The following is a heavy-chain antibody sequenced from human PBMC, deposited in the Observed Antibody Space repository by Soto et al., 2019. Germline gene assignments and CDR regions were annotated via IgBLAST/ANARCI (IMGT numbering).Heavy chain of an antibody. CDR1: GYSFTNYW. CDR3: ARQRSRSSRKYYYYGMDV. Sequence: GESLKISCQASGYSFTNYWSGWVRQMPGKRLEWMGIIYPGDSDTRYSPSFQGQDTSSADKSIGTGYLQWSSLKASDTAMYYCARQRSRSSRKYYYYGMDVWAQGTTLSVSS. J-gene: IGHJ6*02. V-gene: IGHV5-51*01. CDR2: IYPGDSDT. D-gene: IGHD6-6*01.